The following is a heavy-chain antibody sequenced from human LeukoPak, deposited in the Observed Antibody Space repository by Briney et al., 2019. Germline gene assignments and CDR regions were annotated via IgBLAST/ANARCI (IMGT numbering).Heavy chain of an antibody. J-gene: IGHJ4*02. CDR3: TTDLYYDFWSGYI. V-gene: IGHV3-15*01. Sequence: GGSLRLSCAASGFTFSNAWMSWVRQAPGKGLEWVGRLKSKTDGGTTDYAAPVKGRFTISRDDSKNTLYLQMNSLKTEDTAVYYCTTDLYYDFWSGYIWGQGTLVTVSS. CDR1: GFTFSNAW. CDR2: LKSKTDGGTT. D-gene: IGHD3-3*01.